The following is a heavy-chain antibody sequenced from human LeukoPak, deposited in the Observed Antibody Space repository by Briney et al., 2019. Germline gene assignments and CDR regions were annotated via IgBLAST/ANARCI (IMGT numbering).Heavy chain of an antibody. V-gene: IGHV3-33*06. Sequence: GRSLRLSCAAPGFTFSSYGMHWVRQAPGKGLEWVAVIWYDGSNKYYADSVKGRFTISRDNSKNTLYLQMNSLRAEDTAVYYCAKAPYCTNGVCYAFDIWCQGTMVTVSS. D-gene: IGHD2-8*01. J-gene: IGHJ3*02. CDR2: IWYDGSNK. CDR3: AKAPYCTNGVCYAFDI. CDR1: GFTFSSYG.